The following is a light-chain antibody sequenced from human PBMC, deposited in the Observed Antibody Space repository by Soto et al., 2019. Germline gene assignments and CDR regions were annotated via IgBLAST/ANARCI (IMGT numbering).Light chain of an antibody. CDR3: QHRSNWPRA. V-gene: IGKV3-11*01. J-gene: IGKJ3*01. CDR2: DAS. CDR1: QSIGKY. Sequence: EIVLTQSPATLSLFPGERATLSCRASQSIGKYLAWYQQKTGQAPRLLIYDASNRATGIPGRFSGSGSGTDFTLTISSLEAEDFAVYYCQHRSNWPRAFGPGTKVDIK.